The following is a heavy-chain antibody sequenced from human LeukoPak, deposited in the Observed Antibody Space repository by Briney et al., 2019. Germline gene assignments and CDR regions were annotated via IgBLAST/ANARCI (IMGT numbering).Heavy chain of an antibody. CDR2: IWYDGSNK. V-gene: IGHV3-33*01. J-gene: IGHJ2*01. CDR1: GFTFSSYG. CDR3: ARDYLDWYFDL. Sequence: GRSLRLSCAASGFTFSSYGMHWVRQAPGKGLEWVAVIWYDGSNKYYADSVKGRFTISRDNSKNTLYLQMNSLRAEDTAVYYCARDYLDWYFDLWGRCTLVTVSS.